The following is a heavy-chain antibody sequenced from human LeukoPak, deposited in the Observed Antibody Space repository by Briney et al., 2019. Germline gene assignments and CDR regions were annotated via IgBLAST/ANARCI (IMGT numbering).Heavy chain of an antibody. V-gene: IGHV3-49*04. CDR1: GFTFVDYP. Sequence: GGSLRLSCTASGFTFVDYPMSWVRQAPGTGLEWVSFIRSKAYGGTTEYAASVKGRFTISRDDSKSIAYLQMDSLKTEDTAVYYCTRVRYSSSWHSDYWGQGTLVTVSS. J-gene: IGHJ4*02. D-gene: IGHD6-13*01. CDR2: IRSKAYGGTT. CDR3: TRVRYSSSWHSDY.